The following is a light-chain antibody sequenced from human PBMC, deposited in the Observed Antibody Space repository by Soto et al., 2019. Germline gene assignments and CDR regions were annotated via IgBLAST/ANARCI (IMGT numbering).Light chain of an antibody. V-gene: IGKV3-15*01. CDR3: QQYHRWPLT. CDR2: GAF. J-gene: IGKJ4*01. CDR1: QSVATS. Sequence: EIVLTQSPATLSVSPGERVTLSCRASQSVATSLAWYQQRPGQAPRLFMYGAFSRATGIPARFSGSGSATEFTLTISNLQSEDFAVYYCQQYHRWPLTFGGGTKVEVK.